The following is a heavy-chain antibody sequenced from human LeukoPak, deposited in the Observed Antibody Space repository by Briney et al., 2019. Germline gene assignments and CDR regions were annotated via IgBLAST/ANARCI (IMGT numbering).Heavy chain of an antibody. CDR1: GFTFSSYG. D-gene: IGHD3-22*01. V-gene: IGHV3-30*18. Sequence: GRSLRLSCAASGFTFSSYGMHWVRQAPGKGLEWVAVISYDGRNKHYADSVKGRFTISRDNYKNTLYLEMNSLRAEDTAVYYCAKDQRGYYDSSGYYYFDYWGQGTLVTVSS. J-gene: IGHJ4*02. CDR2: ISYDGRNK. CDR3: AKDQRGYYDSSGYYYFDY.